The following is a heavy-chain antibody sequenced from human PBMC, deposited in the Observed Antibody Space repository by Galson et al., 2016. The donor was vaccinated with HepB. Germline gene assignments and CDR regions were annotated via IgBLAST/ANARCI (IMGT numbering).Heavy chain of an antibody. D-gene: IGHD3-9*01. CDR2: ISYDGSHK. Sequence: SLRLSCAASGFTFSSYAMHWVRQAPGKGLEWVAVISYDGSHKYYAASVKGRFTISRDNSKNTLSLQMNSLRAEDTAVYYCVKNDILAGYSAFGYWGQGTLVTVSS. V-gene: IGHV3-30*18. J-gene: IGHJ4*02. CDR1: GFTFSSYA. CDR3: VKNDILAGYSAFGY.